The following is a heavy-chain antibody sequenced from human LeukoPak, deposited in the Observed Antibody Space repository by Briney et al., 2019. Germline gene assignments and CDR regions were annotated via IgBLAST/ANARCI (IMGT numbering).Heavy chain of an antibody. Sequence: GASVKVSCKASGYTFTSYGISWVRQAPGQGLEWMGWISAYNGNTNCAQKLQGRVTMTTDTSTSTAYMELRSLRSDDTAVYYCARSVLLWFGEFNYGMDVWGQGTTVTVSS. CDR1: GYTFTSYG. D-gene: IGHD3-10*01. CDR3: ARSVLLWFGEFNYGMDV. CDR2: ISAYNGNT. V-gene: IGHV1-18*01. J-gene: IGHJ6*02.